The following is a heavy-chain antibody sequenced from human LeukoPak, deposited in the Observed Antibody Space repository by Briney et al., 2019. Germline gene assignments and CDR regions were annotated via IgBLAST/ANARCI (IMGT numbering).Heavy chain of an antibody. Sequence: SETLSLTCAVYGGSSSGYYWSWIRQPPGKGLEWIGEINHSGSTNYNPSLKSRVTMSADMSKNQFSLDVSSVTAADTAVYFCARSLGDVWGQGTTVIVSS. J-gene: IGHJ6*02. CDR1: GGSSSGYY. CDR3: ARSLGDV. CDR2: INHSGST. V-gene: IGHV4-34*01.